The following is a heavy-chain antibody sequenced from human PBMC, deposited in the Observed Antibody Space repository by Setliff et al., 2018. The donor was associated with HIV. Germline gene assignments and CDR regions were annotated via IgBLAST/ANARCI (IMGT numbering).Heavy chain of an antibody. J-gene: IGHJ3*02. CDR1: GGSISSGGYY. CDR3: ARNCGGDCSGDAFDI. V-gene: IGHV4-31*01. D-gene: IGHD2-21*02. CDR2: IYYSGST. Sequence: PSETLSLTCTVSGGSISSGGYYWSWIRQHPGKGLEWIGYIYYSGSTYYNPSLKSLVTISVDTSKNQFSLKLSSVTAADTAVYYCARNCGGDCSGDAFDIWGQGTMVTVSS.